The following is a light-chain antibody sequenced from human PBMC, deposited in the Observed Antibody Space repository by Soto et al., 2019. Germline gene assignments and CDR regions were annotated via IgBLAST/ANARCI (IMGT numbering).Light chain of an antibody. Sequence: EIVLTQSPSTLSSSVGERATLSCRASQSVSSYLAWYQQKPGQAPRLLIYDASNRPTGIPARFSGSGSGTDFTLTISGLEPEDFAAYYCQQRNNYPPFTFGGGTKVDIK. CDR1: QSVSSY. V-gene: IGKV3-11*01. J-gene: IGKJ3*01. CDR2: DAS. CDR3: QQRNNYPPFT.